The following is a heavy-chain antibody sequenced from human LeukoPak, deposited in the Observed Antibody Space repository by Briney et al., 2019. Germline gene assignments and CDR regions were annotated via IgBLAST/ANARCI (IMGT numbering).Heavy chain of an antibody. J-gene: IGHJ3*02. Sequence: SETLSLTCAVYGGSFSGYYWSWIRQPPGKGLEWIGEINHSGSTNYNPSLKSRVTISVDTSKNQFSLKLSSVTAADTAVYYCARGQFYYDSSGYRHDAFDIWGQGTMVTVSS. V-gene: IGHV4-34*01. D-gene: IGHD3-22*01. CDR2: INHSGST. CDR3: ARGQFYYDSSGYRHDAFDI. CDR1: GGSFSGYY.